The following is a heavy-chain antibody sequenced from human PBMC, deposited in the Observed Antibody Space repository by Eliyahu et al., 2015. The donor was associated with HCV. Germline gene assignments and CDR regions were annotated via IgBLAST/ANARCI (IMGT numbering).Heavy chain of an antibody. CDR3: ARVAHWELLRYYFDY. D-gene: IGHD1-26*01. V-gene: IGHV3-21*01. CDR2: ISSSSSYI. J-gene: IGHJ4*02. CDR1: GFTFSSYS. Sequence: EVQLVESGGGLVKPGGSLRLSCAASGFTFSSYSMNWVRQAPGKGLEWVSSISSSSSYIYYADSVKGRFTISRDNAKNSLYLQMNSLRAEDTAVYYCARVAHWELLRYYFDYWGQGTWSPSPQ.